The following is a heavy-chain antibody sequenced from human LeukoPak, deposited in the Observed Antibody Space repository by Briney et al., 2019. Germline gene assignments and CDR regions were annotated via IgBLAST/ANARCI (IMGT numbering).Heavy chain of an antibody. Sequence: GGSLRLSCAASGFTFSSYEMNWVRQAPGKGLEWVSYISSSGSTIYYADSVKGRFTISRDNAKNSLYLQMNSLRAEDTAVYYCACPGRGVRGVIIPFDYWGQGTLVTVSS. J-gene: IGHJ4*02. CDR1: GFTFSSYE. D-gene: IGHD3-10*01. V-gene: IGHV3-48*03. CDR3: ACPGRGVRGVIIPFDY. CDR2: ISSSGSTI.